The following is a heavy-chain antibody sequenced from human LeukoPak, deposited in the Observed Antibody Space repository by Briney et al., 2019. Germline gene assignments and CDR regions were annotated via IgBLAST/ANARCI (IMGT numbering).Heavy chain of an antibody. J-gene: IGHJ5*02. V-gene: IGHV3-23*01. Sequence: GGSLRLSCAASGFTFSSFAMSWVRQAPGKGLEWVSLLSGSGDSTYYADSVRGRFTISRGSSKNTLYLQMNSLRAEDTAVYYCAKGGGFSYGYAPSWGQGALVTVSS. CDR3: AKGGGFSYGYAPS. D-gene: IGHD5-18*01. CDR1: GFTFSSFA. CDR2: LSGSGDST.